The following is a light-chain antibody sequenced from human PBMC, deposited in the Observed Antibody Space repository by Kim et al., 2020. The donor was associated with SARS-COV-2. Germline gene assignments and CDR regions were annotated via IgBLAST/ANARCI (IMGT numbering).Light chain of an antibody. CDR2: GAS. Sequence: ECVGDSVPITCRPSQSISTYLRWYQQKPGKAPKLLIYGASSLQSGVSSRFSGFGSGTDFTLIITSLQPEDVATYYCQHAYSFPPTFGGGTKVDIK. CDR1: QSISTY. CDR3: QHAYSFPPT. J-gene: IGKJ4*01. V-gene: IGKV1-39*01.